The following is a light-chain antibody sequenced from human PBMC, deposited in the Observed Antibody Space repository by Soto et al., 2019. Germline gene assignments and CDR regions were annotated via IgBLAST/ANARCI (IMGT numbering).Light chain of an antibody. Sequence: QSVLTQPASVSGSPGQSIPISCTGTSSDIGTYDYVSWYQHHPGKAPKLMIYEVTNRPSGVSDRFSGSKSGKTASLTISGLQAEDEADYYCSSYTTTTTPVVFGGGTKLTVL. CDR3: SSYTTTTTPVV. J-gene: IGLJ2*01. V-gene: IGLV2-14*01. CDR1: SSDIGTYDY. CDR2: EVT.